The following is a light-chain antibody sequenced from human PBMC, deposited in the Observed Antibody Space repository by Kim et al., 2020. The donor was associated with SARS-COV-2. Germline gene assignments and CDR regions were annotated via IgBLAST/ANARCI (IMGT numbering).Light chain of an antibody. J-gene: IGKJ1*01. V-gene: IGKV3-20*01. CDR1: QSVTSSY. CDR3: QNYSTSLRT. Sequence: EIVLTQSPGTLSLSPGERATLSCRASQSVTSSYLAWYQQKPGQPPRLLIYGASNRATGIPDRFSGSGSGTDFTLTISRVESEDLAVYYSQNYSTSLRTFGQGTKM. CDR2: GAS.